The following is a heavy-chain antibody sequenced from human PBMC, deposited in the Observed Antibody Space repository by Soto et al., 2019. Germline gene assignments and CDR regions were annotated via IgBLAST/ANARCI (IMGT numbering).Heavy chain of an antibody. CDR3: ARPGFGPLHGLVDV. Sequence: QVQLQESGPGLVKPSETLSLTCTVSGGSITNYYCSWFRQPPGKGLEWIGYINYDGYSAYNLSLRRRVTLPMDASKTQFSLMLESVTATDTAVYYCARPGFGPLHGLVDVWGPGTTVIVSS. J-gene: IGHJ6*02. V-gene: IGHV4-59*08. CDR1: GGSITNYY. CDR2: INYDGYS. D-gene: IGHD3-10*01.